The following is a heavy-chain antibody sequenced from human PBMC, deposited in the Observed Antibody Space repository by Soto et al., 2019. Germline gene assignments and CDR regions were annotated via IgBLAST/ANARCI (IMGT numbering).Heavy chain of an antibody. CDR3: ARQGSYSLRD. CDR1: GGSISSYY. CDR2: IYYSGST. Sequence: QVQLQESGPGLVKPSETLSLTCTVSGGSISSYYWSWIRQPPGKGLEWIGYIYYSGSTNYNPSLKSRVTTSVDTSKNQFSLKLSSVTAADTAVYYCARQGSYSLRDWGQGTLVTVSS. D-gene: IGHD1-26*01. V-gene: IGHV4-59*08. J-gene: IGHJ4*02.